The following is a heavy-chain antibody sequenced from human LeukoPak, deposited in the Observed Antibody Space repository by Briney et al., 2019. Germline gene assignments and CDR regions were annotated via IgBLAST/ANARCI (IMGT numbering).Heavy chain of an antibody. D-gene: IGHD3-10*01. CDR2: IYHSGST. Sequence: PSETLSLTCAVSGGSISSSSWWSWVRQPPGKGLEWIGEIYHSGSTNYNPSLKSRVTISVDKSKNQFSLKLSSVTAADTAVYYCARGRYYGSGNWFDPWGQGTLVTVSS. CDR1: GGSISSSSW. J-gene: IGHJ5*02. CDR3: ARGRYYGSGNWFDP. V-gene: IGHV4-4*02.